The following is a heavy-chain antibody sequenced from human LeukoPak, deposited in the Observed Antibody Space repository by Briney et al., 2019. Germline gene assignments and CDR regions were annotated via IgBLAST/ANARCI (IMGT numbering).Heavy chain of an antibody. V-gene: IGHV3-53*01. CDR3: ARDATPGYFDY. CDR2: IYSGGST. J-gene: IGHJ4*02. Sequence: PGGSLRLSCAASGFTVSSNYVSWVRQAPGKGLEWVSVIYSGGSTYYADSVKGRFTTSRDNSKNTLYLQMNSLRAEDTAVYYCARDATPGYFDYWGQGTLVTVSS. CDR1: GFTVSSNY.